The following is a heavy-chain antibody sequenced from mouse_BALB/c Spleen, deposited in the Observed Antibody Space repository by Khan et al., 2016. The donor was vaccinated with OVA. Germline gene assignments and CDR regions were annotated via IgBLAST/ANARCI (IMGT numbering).Heavy chain of an antibody. J-gene: IGHJ2*01. V-gene: IGHV1-20*02. D-gene: IGHD1-1*01. CDR1: GYSFTGYF. CDR2: INPHIGET. CDR3: TRIYRSDFDY. Sequence: VQLQQSGPELVKPGTSVKISCKASGYSFTGYFMNWVMQSHGKSLEWIGRINPHIGETLYNPKFKGKATLTADESSSTAHMELRSLASEDSAVYYCTRIYRSDFDYWGQGTTLTVSS.